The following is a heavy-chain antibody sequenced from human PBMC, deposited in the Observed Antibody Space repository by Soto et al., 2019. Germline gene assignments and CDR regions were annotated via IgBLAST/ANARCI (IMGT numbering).Heavy chain of an antibody. D-gene: IGHD3-10*01. V-gene: IGHV1-24*01. CDR2: FDPEDGET. CDR3: ATDSAYYYGSGRFDP. J-gene: IGHJ5*02. Sequence: ASVKVSCKVSGYTLTELSMHWVRQAPGKGLEWMGGFDPEDGETIYAQKFQGRVTMTEDTSTDTAYMELSSLRSEDTAVYYCATDSAYYYGSGRFDPWGQGTLVTVS. CDR1: GYTLTELS.